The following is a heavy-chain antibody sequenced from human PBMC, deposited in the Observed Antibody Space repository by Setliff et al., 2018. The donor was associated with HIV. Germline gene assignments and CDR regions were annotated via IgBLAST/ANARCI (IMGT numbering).Heavy chain of an antibody. CDR1: GGTFSSYA. CDR2: IIPIFATA. CDR3: ARDRRDDYVWGSYRQFDY. Sequence: SVKVSCKASGGTFSSYAISWVRQAPGQGLEWMGGIIPIFATANYAQKFQGRVTITADESTSTVYMELSSLRTEDTAVYYCARDRRDDYVWGSYRQFDYWGQGTLVTVSS. D-gene: IGHD3-16*02. V-gene: IGHV1-69*13. J-gene: IGHJ4*02.